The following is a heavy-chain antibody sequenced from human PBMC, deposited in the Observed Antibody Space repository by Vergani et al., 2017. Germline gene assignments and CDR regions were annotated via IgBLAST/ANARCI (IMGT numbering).Heavy chain of an antibody. Sequence: EVQLLESGGGLVQPGGSLRLSCAASGFTFSSYAMSWVRQAPGKGLEWVSAISGSGGSTYYADSGKGRFTISRDNSKNTLYLQMNSLRAEDTAVYYCAKDPFDQTGYYDNWFDPWGQGTLVTVSS. V-gene: IGHV3-23*01. D-gene: IGHD3-9*01. CDR1: GFTFSSYA. CDR3: AKDPFDQTGYYDNWFDP. CDR2: ISGSGGST. J-gene: IGHJ5*02.